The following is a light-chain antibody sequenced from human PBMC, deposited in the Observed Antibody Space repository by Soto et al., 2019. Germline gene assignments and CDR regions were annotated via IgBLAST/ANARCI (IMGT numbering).Light chain of an antibody. V-gene: IGKV3-20*01. CDR1: QSVSTSH. Sequence: EIVLTQSPGTLSLSPGERATLSCRASQSVSTSHLGWYQKKPGQPPRLLMYEISDRASGIPDRFSVSGSGTDFTLTIRRLEPEDFAVYYCYYYGTSPLYTFGQGTKLEIK. CDR3: YYYGTSPLYT. J-gene: IGKJ2*01. CDR2: EIS.